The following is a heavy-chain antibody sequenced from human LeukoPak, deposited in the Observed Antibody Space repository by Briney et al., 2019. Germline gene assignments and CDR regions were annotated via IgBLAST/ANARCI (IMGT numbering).Heavy chain of an antibody. D-gene: IGHD7-27*01. V-gene: IGHV4-31*03. CDR3: ARDLTGDQFFDP. CDR2: IYYSGST. Sequence: SQTLSLTCNVSGGSISNDGYYWSRIRQHPGKGLEWLGYIYYSGSTYYNPSLKSRVTLSVDTSKSQFSLRLSSVTAADTAVYYCARDLTGDQFFDPWGQGTLFTVSS. CDR1: GGSISNDGYY. J-gene: IGHJ5*02.